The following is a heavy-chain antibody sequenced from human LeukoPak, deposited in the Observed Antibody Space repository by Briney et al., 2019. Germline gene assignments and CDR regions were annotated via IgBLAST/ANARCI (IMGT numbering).Heavy chain of an antibody. CDR1: GFTFDDYA. CDR2: ISWNSGSI. CDR3: AKAPYSSSPGGYFDY. V-gene: IGHV3-9*03. D-gene: IGHD6-6*01. Sequence: GGSLRLSCTASGFTFDDYAMHWVRQAPGKGLEWVSGISWNSGSIGYADSVKGRFTISRDNAKNSLYLQMNSLRAEDMALYYCAKAPYSSSPGGYFDYWGQGTLVTVSS. J-gene: IGHJ4*02.